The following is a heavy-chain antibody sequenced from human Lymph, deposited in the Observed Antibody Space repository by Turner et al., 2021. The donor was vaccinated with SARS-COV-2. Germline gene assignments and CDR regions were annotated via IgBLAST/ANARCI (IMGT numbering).Heavy chain of an antibody. V-gene: IGHV3-33*01. Sequence: QVQLVESGGVVVQPGRSLRLSCAASGFTFSSYGMHWVRQAPGKGLEWVAVIWYDGSNKYYADSVKGRFTISRDNSKKTLYLQMNSLRAEDTAVYYCAREGQWPTMALDYWGQGTLVTVSS. CDR2: IWYDGSNK. CDR3: AREGQWPTMALDY. CDR1: GFTFSSYG. D-gene: IGHD5-12*01. J-gene: IGHJ4*02.